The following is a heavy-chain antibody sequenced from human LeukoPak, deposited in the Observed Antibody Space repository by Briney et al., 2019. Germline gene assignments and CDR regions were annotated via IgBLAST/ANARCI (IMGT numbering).Heavy chain of an antibody. D-gene: IGHD3-22*01. CDR2: IYYSGST. CDR3: ASGYYDSSGYDNWFDP. V-gene: IGHV4-31*03. CDR1: GGSISSGGYY. Sequence: PSETLSLTCTVSGGSISSGGYYWSWIRQHPGKGLEWIGYIYYSGSTYYNPSLKNRVTISVDTSKNQFSLKLSSVTAADTAVYYCASGYYDSSGYDNWFDPWGQGTLVTVSS. J-gene: IGHJ5*02.